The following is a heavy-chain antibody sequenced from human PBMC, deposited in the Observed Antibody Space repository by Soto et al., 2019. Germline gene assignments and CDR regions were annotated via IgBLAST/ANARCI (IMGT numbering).Heavy chain of an antibody. CDR2: IYSGGGR. Sequence: EVQVVESGGDLVHAGGSLRLSCAAYGFTASSDYMNWVRQSPGKGLEWVSVIYSGGGRYYADSVKGRFTISRDNSKNTVYLQLNSLRAEDTAVYYCARDPGDRNGMIVWGQGTTVTVSS. J-gene: IGHJ6*02. CDR3: ARDPGDRNGMIV. CDR1: GFTASSDY. D-gene: IGHD1-26*01. V-gene: IGHV3-66*01.